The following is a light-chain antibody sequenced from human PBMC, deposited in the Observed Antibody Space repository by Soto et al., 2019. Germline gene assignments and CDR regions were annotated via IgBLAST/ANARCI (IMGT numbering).Light chain of an antibody. J-gene: IGKJ5*01. CDR3: QQNYSPPPIT. V-gene: IGKV1-39*01. Sequence: DIQMTQSPSSLSASVGYRFTITCRASQSISSYLNWYQQKPGKAPKLLIYAASRLRSGVPTRFSGSGAGTDFSLTISSLQPEDFATYYCQQNYSPPPITFGQGTRLEIK. CDR1: QSISSY. CDR2: AAS.